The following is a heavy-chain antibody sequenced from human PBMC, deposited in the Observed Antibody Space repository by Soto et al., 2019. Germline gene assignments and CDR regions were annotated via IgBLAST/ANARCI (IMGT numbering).Heavy chain of an antibody. CDR3: ARESSYDILTGYYQRH. CDR1: GFTFSSYS. CDR2: ISSSSSYI. J-gene: IGHJ4*02. Sequence: GGSLILSCAASGFTFSSYSMNWVRQAPGKGLEWVSSISSSSSYIYYADSVKGRFTISRDNAKNSLYLQMNSLRAEDTAVYYCARESSYDILTGYYQRHWGQGTLVTVSS. D-gene: IGHD3-9*01. V-gene: IGHV3-21*01.